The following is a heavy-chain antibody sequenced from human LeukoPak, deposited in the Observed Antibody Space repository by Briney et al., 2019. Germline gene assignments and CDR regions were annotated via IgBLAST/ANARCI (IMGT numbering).Heavy chain of an antibody. J-gene: IGHJ6*04. CDR2: MNHSGST. V-gene: IGHV4-34*01. CDR1: GGSFSGSY. Sequence: SETLSLTCDVHGGSFSGSYCTWICQPPWKGLDWIGEMNHSGSTNYNPFLKSRVTISVDTSKNQCSLKLSSVTAADTAVYYCAKGPRHYGSGSRYYYYGMDVWGKGTTVTVSS. CDR3: AKGPRHYGSGSRYYYYGMDV. D-gene: IGHD3-10*01.